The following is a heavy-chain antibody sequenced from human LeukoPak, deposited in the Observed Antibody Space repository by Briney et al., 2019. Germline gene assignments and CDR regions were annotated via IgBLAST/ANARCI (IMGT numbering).Heavy chain of an antibody. CDR1: GFSFSTYW. Sequence: GGSLRLSCAASGFSFSTYWMTWVRQAPGKGLEWVANINQDGSEKWYVDSVKDRLTVSRDNAKNSLDLQMNSLRADDTAVYYCATLLKFDDSGYRPSDRWGQGTLVTVSS. CDR2: INQDGSEK. J-gene: IGHJ5*02. V-gene: IGHV3-7*01. CDR3: ATLLKFDDSGYRPSDR. D-gene: IGHD3-22*01.